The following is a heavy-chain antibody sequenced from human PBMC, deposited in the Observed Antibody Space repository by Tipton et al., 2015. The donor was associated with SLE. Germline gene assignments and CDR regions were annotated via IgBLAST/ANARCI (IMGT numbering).Heavy chain of an antibody. CDR2: TFYSGDA. J-gene: IGHJ4*02. D-gene: IGHD3-22*01. Sequence: TLSLTCTISGGSVSSASYYWTWIRQPPGKGMEWLGYTFYSGDATYHPSLKSRVTISIDTSKNQFSLKLTSVTAADTAVYYCARDDPDDPISESRGVPGDYWGQGTLVTVSS. V-gene: IGHV4-61*01. CDR1: GGSVSSASYY. CDR3: ARDDPDDPISESRGVPGDY.